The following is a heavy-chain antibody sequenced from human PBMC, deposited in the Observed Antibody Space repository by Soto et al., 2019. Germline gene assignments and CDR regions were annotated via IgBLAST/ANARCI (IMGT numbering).Heavy chain of an antibody. CDR3: ARLLGYCSGGSCYLTPYFDY. J-gene: IGHJ4*02. D-gene: IGHD2-15*01. V-gene: IGHV4-39*01. CDR1: GGSISSSSYY. CDR2: IYYSGST. Sequence: SETLSLTCTVSGGSISSSSYYWGWIRQPPGKGLEWIGSIYYSGSTYYNPSLKSRVTISVDTSKNQFSLKLSSVTAADTAVYYCARLLGYCSGGSCYLTPYFDYWGQGTLVTVSS.